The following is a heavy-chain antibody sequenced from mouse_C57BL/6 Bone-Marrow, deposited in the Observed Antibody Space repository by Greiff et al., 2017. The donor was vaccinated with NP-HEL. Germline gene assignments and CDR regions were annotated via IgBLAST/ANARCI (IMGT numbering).Heavy chain of an antibody. D-gene: IGHD2-1*01. CDR3: TTGGNPAWFAY. Sequence: EVQRVESGAELVRPGASVKLSCTASGFNIKDDYMHWVKQRPEQGLEWIGWIDPENGDTEYASKFQGKATITADTSSNTAYLQLSSLTSEDTAVYYCTTGGNPAWFAYWGQGTLVTVSA. CDR2: IDPENGDT. CDR1: GFNIKDDY. V-gene: IGHV14-4*01. J-gene: IGHJ3*01.